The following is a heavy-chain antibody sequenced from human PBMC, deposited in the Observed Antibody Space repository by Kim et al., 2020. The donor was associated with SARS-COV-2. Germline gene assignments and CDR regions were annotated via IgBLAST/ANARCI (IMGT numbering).Heavy chain of an antibody. V-gene: IGHV1-46*01. D-gene: IGHD3-16*02. J-gene: IGHJ6*02. CDR3: ARDQRPYYDYVWGSYRSSYYYYGMDV. CDR1: GYTFTSYY. CDR2: INPSGGST. Sequence: ASVKVSCKASGYTFTSYYMHWVRQAPGQGLEWMGIINPSGGSTSYAQKFKGRVTMTRDTSTSTVYMELSSLRSEDKAVYYCARDQRPYYDYVWGSYRSSYYYYGMDVWGQGTTVTVSS.